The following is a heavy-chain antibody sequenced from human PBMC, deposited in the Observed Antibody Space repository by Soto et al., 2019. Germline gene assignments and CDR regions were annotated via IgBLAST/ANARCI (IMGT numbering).Heavy chain of an antibody. D-gene: IGHD3-10*01. CDR2: ISDDGART. J-gene: IGHJ4*02. V-gene: IGHV3-74*01. CDR3: TRGPRPSSVGTGAF. CDR1: GFVFEMYW. Sequence: GGSLRLSCAASGFVFEMYWMHWVRQTPGKGPEWVSRISDDGARTDYADSVKGRFTISRDNAKNSLYLQMNSLRAADTAVYYCTRGPRPSSVGTGAFWGQGALVTVSS.